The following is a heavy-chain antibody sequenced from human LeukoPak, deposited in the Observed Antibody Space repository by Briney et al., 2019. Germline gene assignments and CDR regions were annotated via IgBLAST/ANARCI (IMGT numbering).Heavy chain of an antibody. CDR1: GFTFSNYW. Sequence: GGSLRLSCAGSGFTFSNYWMNWVRQAPGKGLEWVANIKQDGSEKYYVDSVKGRFTISRDNAKNSLYLQMNSLRAEDTAVYYCARGGAYYYDSSGRYYFDYWGQGTLVTVSS. J-gene: IGHJ4*02. V-gene: IGHV3-7*01. CDR2: IKQDGSEK. CDR3: ARGGAYYYDSSGRYYFDY. D-gene: IGHD3-22*01.